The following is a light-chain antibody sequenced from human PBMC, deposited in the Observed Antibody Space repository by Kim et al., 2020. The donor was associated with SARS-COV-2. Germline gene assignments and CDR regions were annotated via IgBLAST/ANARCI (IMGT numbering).Light chain of an antibody. Sequence: LSPGERATLTCRASQTVSSHNLPWYQQTPGWAPSLLIYGASSRASSIPDRFSDSGSGTDFTLTISRLEPEDFAVYYCQQYGSSPDTFGHGTKLEIK. J-gene: IGKJ2*01. CDR1: QTVSSHN. CDR2: GAS. V-gene: IGKV3-20*01. CDR3: QQYGSSPDT.